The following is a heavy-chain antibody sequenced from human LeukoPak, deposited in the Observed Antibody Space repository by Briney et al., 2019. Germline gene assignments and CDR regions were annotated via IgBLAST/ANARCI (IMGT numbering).Heavy chain of an antibody. Sequence: PSETLSLTCTVSGGSISGYYWSWIRQPAGKGLEWIGRIYTSGSTNYNPSLKSRVTISVDTSKNQFSLKLSSVTAADTAVYYCAREYCSSTSCYYFDYWGQGTLVTVSA. CDR1: GGSISGYY. CDR3: AREYCSSTSCYYFDY. D-gene: IGHD2-2*01. CDR2: IYTSGST. V-gene: IGHV4-4*07. J-gene: IGHJ4*02.